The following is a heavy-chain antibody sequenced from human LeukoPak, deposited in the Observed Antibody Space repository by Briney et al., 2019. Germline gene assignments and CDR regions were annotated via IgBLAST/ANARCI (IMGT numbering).Heavy chain of an antibody. D-gene: IGHD4-23*01. CDR2: ISSSGSTI. CDR1: GFTFSSYE. V-gene: IGHV3-48*03. Sequence: GGSLRLSCAASGFTFSSYEMKWDRQAPGKGLEWVSYISSSGSTIYYADSVKGRFTISRDNAKNSLYLQMNSPRAEDTAVYYCARVPRWYVIDYWGQGTLVTVSS. J-gene: IGHJ4*02. CDR3: ARVPRWYVIDY.